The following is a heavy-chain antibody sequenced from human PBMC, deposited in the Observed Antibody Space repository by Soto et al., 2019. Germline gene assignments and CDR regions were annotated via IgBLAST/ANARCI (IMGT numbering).Heavy chain of an antibody. CDR2: INAGNGNT. CDR1: GYTLTSYA. V-gene: IGHV1-3*01. D-gene: IGHD2-2*01. CDR3: ARVWGAAAMPGGEYFQH. J-gene: IGHJ1*01. Sequence: ASVKVSCTASGYTLTSYAMHWVRQAPGQRFEWMGWINAGNGNTKYSQKFQGRVTITRDTSASTAYMELSSLRSEDTAVYYCARVWGAAAMPGGEYFQHWGQGTLVTVSS.